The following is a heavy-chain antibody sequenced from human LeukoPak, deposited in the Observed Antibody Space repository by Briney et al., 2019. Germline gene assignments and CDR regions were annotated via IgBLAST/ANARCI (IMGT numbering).Heavy chain of an antibody. CDR1: GFTFSSYA. D-gene: IGHD2-21*02. J-gene: IGHJ4*02. Sequence: GGSLRLSCAASGFTFSSYAMSWVRQAPGKGLEWVSAISGGGDITYYADSVAGRFTISRDNSKDTLFLQMHSLRPGDTAVYYCVREDTPATANYWGQGTLVTISS. CDR2: ISGGGDIT. CDR3: VREDTPATANY. V-gene: IGHV3-23*01.